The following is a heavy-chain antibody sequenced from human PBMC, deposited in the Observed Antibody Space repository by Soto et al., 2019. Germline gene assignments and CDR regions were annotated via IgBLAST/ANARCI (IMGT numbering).Heavy chain of an antibody. CDR2: ISYDGSNK. CDR1: GFTFSSYA. D-gene: IGHD3-22*01. Sequence: GGSLRLSCAASGFTFSSYAMHWVRQAPGKGLEWVAVISYDGSNKYYADSVKGRFTISRDNSKNTLCLQMNSLRAEDTAVYYCARAISSSGFDYWGQGTLVTVSS. J-gene: IGHJ4*02. V-gene: IGHV3-30-3*01. CDR3: ARAISSSGFDY.